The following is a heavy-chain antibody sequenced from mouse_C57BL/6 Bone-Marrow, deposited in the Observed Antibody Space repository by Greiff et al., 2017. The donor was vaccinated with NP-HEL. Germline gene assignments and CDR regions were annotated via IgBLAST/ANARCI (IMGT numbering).Heavy chain of an antibody. CDR3: AREGYYGSSPHYFDY. J-gene: IGHJ2*01. CDR1: GYTFTSYW. V-gene: IGHV1-64*01. CDR2: IHPNSGST. D-gene: IGHD1-1*01. Sequence: QVQLQQSGAELVKPGASVKLSCKASGYTFTSYWMHWVKQRPGQGLEWIGMIHPNSGSTNYNEKFKSKATLTVDKSSSTAYMQLSSLTSEDSAVYYCAREGYYGSSPHYFDYWGQGTTLTVSS.